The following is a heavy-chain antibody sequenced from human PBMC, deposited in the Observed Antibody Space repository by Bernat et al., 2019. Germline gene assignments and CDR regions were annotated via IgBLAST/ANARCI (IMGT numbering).Heavy chain of an antibody. CDR2: ISGSSSTI. D-gene: IGHD6-19*01. Sequence: EVQLVESGGGLVHPGGSLILSCAASGFTFSNYNMNWVRQAPGKGLEWVSFISGSSSTIYYADSVRGRTTVSRDNAKNSLYLQMTSLRVEDTAVYYCARVWTDSNGGYQFDYWGQGAPVIVS. CDR3: ARVWTDSNGGYQFDY. J-gene: IGHJ4*02. V-gene: IGHV3-48*01. CDR1: GFTFSNYN.